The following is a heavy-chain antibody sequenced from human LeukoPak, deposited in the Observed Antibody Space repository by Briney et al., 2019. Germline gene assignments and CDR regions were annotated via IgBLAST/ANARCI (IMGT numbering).Heavy chain of an antibody. CDR1: GFTFSSYA. D-gene: IGHD1-26*01. CDR3: ARDWGQRGVGATLAN. CDR2: ISSNGGST. Sequence: PGGSLRLSCAASGFTFSSYAMNWVRQAPGKGLEYVSAISSNGGSTYYASSVKGRSTISRDNFKNTVDLQVSGLKEEDTAVYYCARDWGQRGVGATLANWGQGTLVIVSS. V-gene: IGHV3-64*01. J-gene: IGHJ4*02.